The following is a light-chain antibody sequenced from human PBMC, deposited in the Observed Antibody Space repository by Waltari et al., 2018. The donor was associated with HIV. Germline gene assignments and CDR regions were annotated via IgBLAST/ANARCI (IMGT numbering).Light chain of an antibody. V-gene: IGLV1-47*01. J-gene: IGLJ3*02. Sequence: QSVMTQPPSASGTPGQRVTISCSGSSSNIGRNYVNWYQQLPGTTPKLLIYRNNQRPSGVPDRFSGSKAGTSASLAISGLRSEDEADYYCAAWDDSLIGSWVFGGGTQVTVL. CDR2: RNN. CDR3: AAWDDSLIGSWV. CDR1: SSNIGRNY.